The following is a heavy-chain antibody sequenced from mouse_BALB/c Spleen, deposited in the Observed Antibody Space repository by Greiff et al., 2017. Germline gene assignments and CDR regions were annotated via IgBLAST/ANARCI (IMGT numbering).Heavy chain of an antibody. Sequence: VKLVESGGGLVQPGGSLKLSCAASGFTFSSYGMSWVRQTPDKRLELVATINSNGGSTYYPDSVKGRFTISRDNAKNTLYLQMSSLKAEDTAMYYCARDLRMAYWGQGTLVTGSA. J-gene: IGHJ3*01. CDR3: ARDLRMAY. V-gene: IGHV5-6-3*01. CDR2: INSNGGST. CDR1: GFTFSSYG. D-gene: IGHD1-1*01.